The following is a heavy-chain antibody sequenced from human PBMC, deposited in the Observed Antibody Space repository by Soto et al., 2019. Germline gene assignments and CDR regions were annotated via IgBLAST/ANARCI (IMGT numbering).Heavy chain of an antibody. D-gene: IGHD1-26*01. CDR1: GYTFTSYG. CDR2: ISAYNGNT. V-gene: IGHV1-18*04. CDR3: SRDLEGGGTTFKYFQD. J-gene: IGHJ1*01. Sequence: ASVKVSCKASGYTFTSYGISWVRQAPGQGLEWMGWISAYNGNTNYAQKLQGRVTMTTDTSTSTAYMELRSLRSDDTAVYYCSRDLEGGGTTFKYFQDWRQGNLGTASS.